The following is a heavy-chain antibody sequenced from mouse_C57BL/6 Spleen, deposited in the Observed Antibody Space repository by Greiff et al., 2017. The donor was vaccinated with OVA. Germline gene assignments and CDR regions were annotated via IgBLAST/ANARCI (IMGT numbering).Heavy chain of an antibody. Sequence: VKLVESGAELVKPGASVKMSCKASGYTFTTYPIEWMKQNHGKSLEWIGNFHPYNDDTKYNEKFKGKATLTVEKSSSTVYLELSRLTSDDSAVYYCAIYGSRGWFAYWGQGTLVTVSA. V-gene: IGHV1-47*01. J-gene: IGHJ3*01. D-gene: IGHD1-1*01. CDR2: FHPYNDDT. CDR3: AIYGSRGWFAY. CDR1: GYTFTTYP.